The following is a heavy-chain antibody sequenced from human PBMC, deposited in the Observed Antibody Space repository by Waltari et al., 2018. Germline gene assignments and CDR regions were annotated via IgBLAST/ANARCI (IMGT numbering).Heavy chain of an antibody. CDR3: AKDSGSSWLIDY. J-gene: IGHJ4*02. CDR2: ISGSGGST. CDR1: GFTFSSYA. V-gene: IGHV3-23*01. D-gene: IGHD6-13*01. Sequence: EVQLLESGGGLVQPGGSLRLSCAASGFTFSSYAMSWVRPAPGKGLEWVSAISGSGGSTYYADSVKGRFTISRDNSKNTLYLQMNSLGAEDTAVYYCAKDSGSSWLIDYWGQGTLVTVSS.